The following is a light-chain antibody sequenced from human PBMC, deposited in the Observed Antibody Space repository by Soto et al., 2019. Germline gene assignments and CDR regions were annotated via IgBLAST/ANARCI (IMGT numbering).Light chain of an antibody. Sequence: DVVMTQSPLSLPVTLGQPASISCRSSQSLVSSNGNTFLIWFQQRPGQSPRRLIYKVSNRDSAVPDRFTGSGSGTECTLEISRVEAEDVGVYYCMQATHWPSTFGQGTKVEIK. V-gene: IGKV2-30*01. CDR2: KVS. CDR3: MQATHWPST. J-gene: IGKJ1*01. CDR1: QSLVSSNGNTF.